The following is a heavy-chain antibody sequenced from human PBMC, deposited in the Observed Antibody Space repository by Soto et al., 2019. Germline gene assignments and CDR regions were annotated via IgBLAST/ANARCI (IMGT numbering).Heavy chain of an antibody. CDR3: ARDRGGNNAGFDS. J-gene: IGHJ4*02. Sequence: ASVKVSCKASGYTFTSYYMHWVRQAPGQGLEWMGIINPSGGSTSYAQKFQGRATMTRDTSKTQFSLKLNSVTAADTAVYYCARDRGGNNAGFDSWGQGTLVTVSS. CDR1: GYTFTSYY. CDR2: INPSGGST. V-gene: IGHV1-46*01. D-gene: IGHD2-15*01.